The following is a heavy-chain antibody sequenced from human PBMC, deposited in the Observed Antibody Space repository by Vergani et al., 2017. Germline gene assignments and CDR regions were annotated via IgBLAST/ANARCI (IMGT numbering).Heavy chain of an antibody. CDR1: GYTFTSYY. V-gene: IGHV1-46*03. J-gene: IGHJ4*02. CDR3: TRVWYYDSISYWAY. Sequence: QVQLVQSGAEVKKPGASVKVSCKASGYTFTSYYMHWVRQAPGQGLEWMGIINPSGGSTSYAPKFQGRVTMTRATSTITVYMELSSLRSEDTAIYYCTRVWYYDSISYWAYWGQGTLVTVSS. CDR2: INPSGGST. D-gene: IGHD3-22*01.